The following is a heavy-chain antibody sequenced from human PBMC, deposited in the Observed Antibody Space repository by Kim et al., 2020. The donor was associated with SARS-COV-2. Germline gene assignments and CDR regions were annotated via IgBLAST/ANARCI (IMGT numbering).Heavy chain of an antibody. CDR2: INHSGST. V-gene: IGHV4-34*01. J-gene: IGHJ4*02. CDR3: ARGPLDRGVFYDY. CDR1: GGSFSGYY. D-gene: IGHD3-16*01. Sequence: SETLSLTCAVYGGSFSGYYWSWIRQPPGKGLEWIGEINHSGSTNYNPSLKSRVTISVDTSKNQFSLKLSSVTAADTAVYYCARGPLDRGVFYDYWGQGTL.